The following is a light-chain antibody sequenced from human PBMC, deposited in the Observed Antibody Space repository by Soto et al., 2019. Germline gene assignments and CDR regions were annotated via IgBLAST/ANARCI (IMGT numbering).Light chain of an antibody. CDR3: QQYGSSPRT. V-gene: IGKV3-20*01. Sequence: EIVLTQSPGTLSLSPGERATLSCRASQSVSSSYLAWYQQKPGQAPRLLIYGASRRATGIPDRFSGSGSGTDFTLTISRLEPEDFAVYYCQQYGSSPRTLGGGTKVEIK. J-gene: IGKJ4*01. CDR2: GAS. CDR1: QSVSSSY.